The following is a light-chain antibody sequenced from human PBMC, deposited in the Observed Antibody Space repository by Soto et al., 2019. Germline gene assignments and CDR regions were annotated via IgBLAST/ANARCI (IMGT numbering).Light chain of an antibody. CDR2: AAS. J-gene: IGKJ2*01. CDR3: QQYGSSSYT. CDR1: QSISSSY. Sequence: EIVLTQSPGTLSLSPGDRATLSCRASQSISSSYLAWYQQKPGQAPRLLIYAASSRATGIPDRFSGSGSGTDLTLTISRLEPEDFAVYYCQQYGSSSYTFGQGTQLEIK. V-gene: IGKV3-20*01.